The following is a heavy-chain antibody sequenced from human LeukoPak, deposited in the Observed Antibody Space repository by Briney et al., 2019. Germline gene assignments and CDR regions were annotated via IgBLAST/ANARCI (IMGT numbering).Heavy chain of an antibody. CDR3: ARLAVAGYYYYYGMDV. CDR1: GYTFTSYG. D-gene: IGHD6-19*01. V-gene: IGHV1-18*01. Sequence: ASVKVSCKASGYTFTSYGISWVRQAPGQGLEWVGWISAYNGNTNYAQKLQGRVTVTTDTSTSTAYMELRSLRSDDTAVYYCARLAVAGYYYYYGMDVWGQGTTVTVSS. CDR2: ISAYNGNT. J-gene: IGHJ6*02.